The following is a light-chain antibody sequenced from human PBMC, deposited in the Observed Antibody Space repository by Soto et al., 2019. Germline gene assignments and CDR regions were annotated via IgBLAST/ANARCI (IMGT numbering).Light chain of an antibody. CDR2: EGS. Sequence: HSALTQPASVSGSPGQSITISCTGSSSDVGSYNFVSWHQQHPGKAPKLMIYEGSKRPSGVSNRFSGSKSGNTASLTISGLQAEDEADYYCCSYAGSSTWVFGGGTKLTVL. CDR1: SSDVGSYNF. CDR3: CSYAGSSTWV. V-gene: IGLV2-23*01. J-gene: IGLJ3*02.